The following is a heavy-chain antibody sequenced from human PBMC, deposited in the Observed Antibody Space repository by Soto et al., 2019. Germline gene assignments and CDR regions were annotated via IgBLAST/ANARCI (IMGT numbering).Heavy chain of an antibody. CDR3: ARDAPYGDWDYYYYYMDV. CDR2: ISSSSSTI. J-gene: IGHJ6*03. D-gene: IGHD4-17*01. V-gene: IGHV3-48*01. Sequence: GGSLRLSCAASGFTFSSYSMNWVRQAPGKGLEWVSYISSSSSTIYYADSVKGRFTISRDNAKNSLYLQMNSLRAEDTAVYYCARDAPYGDWDYYYYYMDVWGKGTTVTVSS. CDR1: GFTFSSYS.